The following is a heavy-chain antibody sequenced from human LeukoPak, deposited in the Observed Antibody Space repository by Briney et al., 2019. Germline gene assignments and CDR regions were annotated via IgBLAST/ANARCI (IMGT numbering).Heavy chain of an antibody. J-gene: IGHJ2*01. CDR3: ARESSTWYSSSWTRHWYFDL. V-gene: IGHV4-39*07. D-gene: IGHD6-13*01. CDR1: GGSISSSSYY. Sequence: PSETLSLTCTVSGGSISSSSYYWGWIRRPPGKGLEWIGSIYYSGSTYYNPSLKSPVTISVDTSKNQFSLKLSSVTAADTAVYYCARESSTWYSSSWTRHWYFDLWGRGTLVTVSS. CDR2: IYYSGST.